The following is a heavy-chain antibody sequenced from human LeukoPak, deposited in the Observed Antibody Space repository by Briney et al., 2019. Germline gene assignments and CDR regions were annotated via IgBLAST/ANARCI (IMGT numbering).Heavy chain of an antibody. CDR1: GGSISSGSYY. Sequence: SQTLSLTCTVSGGSISSGSYYWSWIRQSAGKGLEWIGRIYTSGSTNSNPSLKSRVTISLDTSKNQFSLKLSSVTAADTAVYYCARWVRQNDYGDHRWFDPWGQGTLVTVSS. CDR3: ARWVRQNDYGDHRWFDP. V-gene: IGHV4-61*02. CDR2: IYTSGST. J-gene: IGHJ5*02. D-gene: IGHD4-17*01.